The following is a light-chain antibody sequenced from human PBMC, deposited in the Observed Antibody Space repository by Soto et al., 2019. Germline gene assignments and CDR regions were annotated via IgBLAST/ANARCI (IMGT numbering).Light chain of an antibody. CDR2: DSS. J-gene: IGKJ1*01. CDR1: YDISSS. Sequence: DIQLTQSPSFLSASVEDRVTISCRASYDISSSVAWYQQEPGKPPKLLIYDSSTLQTGVPSRFSGSGSGTDFTLTISCLQSEDFATYYCQQYYSFPRTFGQGTKV. CDR3: QQYYSFPRT. V-gene: IGKV1-9*01.